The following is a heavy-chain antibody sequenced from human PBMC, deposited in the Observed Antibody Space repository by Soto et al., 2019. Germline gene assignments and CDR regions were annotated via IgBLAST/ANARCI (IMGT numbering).Heavy chain of an antibody. Sequence: GASVKVSCKASGGTFSSYAISWVRQAPGQGLEWMGGIIPIFGTANYAQKFQGRVTITADKSTSTAYVELSSLRSEDTAVYYCARELTYYDSSGYFDYWGQGTLVTVSS. D-gene: IGHD3-22*01. V-gene: IGHV1-69*06. CDR3: ARELTYYDSSGYFDY. J-gene: IGHJ4*02. CDR1: GGTFSSYA. CDR2: IIPIFGTA.